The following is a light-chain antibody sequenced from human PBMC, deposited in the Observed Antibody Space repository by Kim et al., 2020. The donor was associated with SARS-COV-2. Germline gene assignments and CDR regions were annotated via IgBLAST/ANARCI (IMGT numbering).Light chain of an antibody. CDR1: QSIGTR. CDR2: AAS. J-gene: IGKJ4*01. CDR3: QQYYSTPQA. Sequence: DIQMTQSPSSLAASVGDRVTIACRASQSIGTRLNWYQQRPGKAPKLLIYAASSLQSGVPDRFSGSGSGTDFTLTISSLQAEDVAVYYCQQYYSTPQAFGGGTKVDIK. V-gene: IGKV1-39*01.